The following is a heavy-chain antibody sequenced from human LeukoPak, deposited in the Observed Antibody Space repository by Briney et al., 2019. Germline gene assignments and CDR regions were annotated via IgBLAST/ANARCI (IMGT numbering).Heavy chain of an antibody. CDR2: INPSGGST. V-gene: IGHV1-46*01. J-gene: IGHJ6*02. CDR1: GYTFTSYY. Sequence: ASVKVSCKASGYTFTSYYMHWVRQAPGQGLEWMGIINPSGGSTSYAQKFQGRVTMTRDTSTSTVYMELSSLRSEDTAVYYCAREGLHSIAAAGSYYYYGMDVWGQGTTVTVSS. CDR3: AREGLHSIAAAGSYYYYGMDV. D-gene: IGHD6-13*01.